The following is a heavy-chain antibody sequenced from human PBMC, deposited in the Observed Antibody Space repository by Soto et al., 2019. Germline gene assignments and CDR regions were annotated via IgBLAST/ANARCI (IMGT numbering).Heavy chain of an antibody. CDR2: VYYSGST. V-gene: IGHV4-59*01. CDR3: ARGYYDSRGQSNTFDI. D-gene: IGHD3-22*01. Sequence: SETLSLTCTVSGASISSSYWSWIRQSPGKGLEWIGYVYYSGSTNYNPSLKRRVTISVDTSKNQFSLKLSSVTAADTAVYYCARGYYDSRGQSNTFDIWGQETMVTVSS. J-gene: IGHJ3*02. CDR1: GASISSSY.